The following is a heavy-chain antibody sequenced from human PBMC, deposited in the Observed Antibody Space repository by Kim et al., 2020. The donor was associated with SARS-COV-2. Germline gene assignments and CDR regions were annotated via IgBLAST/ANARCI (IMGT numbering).Heavy chain of an antibody. CDR3: ARGFLYSGEGHDAFDI. Sequence: KFQGRVTITADESTSTAYMELSSLRSEDTAVYYCARGFLYSGEGHDAFDIWGQGTMVTVSS. J-gene: IGHJ3*02. V-gene: IGHV1-69*01. D-gene: IGHD6-19*01.